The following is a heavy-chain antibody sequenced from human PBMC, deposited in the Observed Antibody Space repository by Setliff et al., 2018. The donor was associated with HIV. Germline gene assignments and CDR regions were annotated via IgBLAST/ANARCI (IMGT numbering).Heavy chain of an antibody. J-gene: IGHJ3*02. V-gene: IGHV5-51*01. D-gene: IGHD3-16*01. Sequence: GESLKISCKGSGYSFTSYWIGWVRQKPGKGLEWMGIIYPGDSDTRYSPSFQGQVTISADKSISTAYLQWSSLKASDTAMYYCARLMITFGGVVSPQNAFDIWGQGTMVTVSS. CDR3: ARLMITFGGVVSPQNAFDI. CDR2: IYPGDSDT. CDR1: GYSFTSYW.